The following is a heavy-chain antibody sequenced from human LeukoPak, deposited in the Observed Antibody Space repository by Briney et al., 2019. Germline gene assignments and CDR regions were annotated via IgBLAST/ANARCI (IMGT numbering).Heavy chain of an antibody. J-gene: IGHJ4*02. V-gene: IGHV4-38-2*02. CDR3: ARFPQYCSGGSCYNHYFDY. CDR1: GYSISSGYY. D-gene: IGHD2-15*01. CDR2: IYHSGST. Sequence: PSETLSLTCTVSGYSISSGYYWGWIRQPPGKGLEWIGSIYHSGSTYYNPSLKSRVTISVDTPKNQFSLKLSSVTAADTAVYYCARFPQYCSGGSCYNHYFDYWGQGTLVTVSS.